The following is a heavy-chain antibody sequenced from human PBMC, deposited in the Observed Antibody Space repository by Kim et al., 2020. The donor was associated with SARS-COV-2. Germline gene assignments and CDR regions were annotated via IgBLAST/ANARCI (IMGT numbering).Heavy chain of an antibody. CDR2: IYSGGST. D-gene: IGHD3-3*01. CDR3: ARDQPYYDFWSGTNYYYGMDV. Sequence: GGSLRLSCAASGFTVSSNYMSWVRQAPGKGLEWVSVIYSGGSTYYADSVKGRFTISRDNSKNTLYLQMNSLRAEDTAVYYCARDQPYYDFWSGTNYYYGMDVWGQGTTVTVSS. V-gene: IGHV3-53*01. J-gene: IGHJ6*02. CDR1: GFTVSSNY.